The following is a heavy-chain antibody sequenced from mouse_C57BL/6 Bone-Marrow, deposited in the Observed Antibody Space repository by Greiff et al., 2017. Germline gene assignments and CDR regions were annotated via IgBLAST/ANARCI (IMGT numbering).Heavy chain of an antibody. V-gene: IGHV3-6*01. Sequence: DVKLQESGPGLVKPSQSLSLTCSVTGYSITSGYYWNWIRQFPGNKLEWMGYISYDGSNNYNPSLKNRISITRDTSKNQFFLKLNSVTTEDTATYYCARDYDCESAWFGYWGQGTLVTVSA. D-gene: IGHD2-4*01. CDR1: GYSITSGYY. CDR3: ARDYDCESAWFGY. CDR2: ISYDGSN. J-gene: IGHJ3*01.